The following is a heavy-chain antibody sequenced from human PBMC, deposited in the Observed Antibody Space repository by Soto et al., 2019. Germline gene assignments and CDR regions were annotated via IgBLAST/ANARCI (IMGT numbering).Heavy chain of an antibody. CDR1: GYTFTSYY. CDR2: INPSGGST. D-gene: IGHD2-15*01. Sequence: ASVKVSCKASGYTFTSYYMHWVRQAPGQGLEWMGIINPSGGSTSYAQKFQGRVTMTRDTSTSTVYMELSSLRSEDTAVYYCAREGSEEYCSGGSCYSGYYMDVWGKGTTVTV. V-gene: IGHV1-46*03. J-gene: IGHJ6*03. CDR3: AREGSEEYCSGGSCYSGYYMDV.